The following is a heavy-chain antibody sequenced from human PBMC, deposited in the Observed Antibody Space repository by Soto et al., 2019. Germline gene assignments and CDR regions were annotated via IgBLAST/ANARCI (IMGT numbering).Heavy chain of an antibody. CDR1: GYTFTDYY. CDR2: INPNSGGT. Sequence: VHLAQSGAEVKKPGASVEVSCRASGYTFTDYYMHWVRQAPGQGLEWMGWINPNSGGTNYAQKFQGRVTMTRDTSISTAYMEVSRLRSDDTAVYYCARGYSSTHYYFDYWGQGTLVTASS. J-gene: IGHJ4*02. V-gene: IGHV1-2*02. D-gene: IGHD6-13*01. CDR3: ARGYSSTHYYFDY.